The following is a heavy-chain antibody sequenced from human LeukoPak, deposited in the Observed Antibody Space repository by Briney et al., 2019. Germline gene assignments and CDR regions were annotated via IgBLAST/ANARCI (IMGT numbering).Heavy chain of an antibody. CDR1: GFTFSSYE. V-gene: IGHV3-48*03. Sequence: GGSLRLSCAASGFTFSSYEMNWVRQAPGKGLEWVLYISSSGSTIYYADSVKGRFTISRDNAKNSLYLQMNSLRTEDTAVYYCASLLGFGRTSYYMDVWGKGTTVTVSS. CDR3: ASLLGFGRTSYYMDV. J-gene: IGHJ6*03. CDR2: ISSSGSTI. D-gene: IGHD3-10*01.